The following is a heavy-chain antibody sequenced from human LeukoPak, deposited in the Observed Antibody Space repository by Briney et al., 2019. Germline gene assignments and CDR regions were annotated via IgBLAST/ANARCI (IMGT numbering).Heavy chain of an antibody. D-gene: IGHD3-9*01. Sequence: SVKVSCKASGGTFSSYAISWVRQAPGQGLEWMGGIIPIFGTANYAQKFQGRVTITADESTSTAYMELSSLRSGDTAVYYCARGKKKTLRYFDWFLDYWGQGTLVTVSS. CDR1: GGTFSSYA. J-gene: IGHJ4*02. CDR2: IIPIFGTA. V-gene: IGHV1-69*13. CDR3: ARGKKKTLRYFDWFLDY.